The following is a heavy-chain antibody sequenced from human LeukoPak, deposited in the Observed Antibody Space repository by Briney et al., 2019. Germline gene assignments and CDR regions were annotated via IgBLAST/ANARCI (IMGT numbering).Heavy chain of an antibody. J-gene: IGHJ1*01. D-gene: IGHD2-21*02. Sequence: GGSLTLSCAASGFTFSSSGMHWVRQAPGKGLEWVAFVSYDGGKKYYADSVKGRFTISRDNSKNTLYLQMNSLRAEDTAVFYWAKRAYCGGDCYSSPFQHSGQSALVTASS. CDR3: AKRAYCGGDCYSSPFQH. V-gene: IGHV3-30*18. CDR2: VSYDGGKK. CDR1: GFTFSSSG.